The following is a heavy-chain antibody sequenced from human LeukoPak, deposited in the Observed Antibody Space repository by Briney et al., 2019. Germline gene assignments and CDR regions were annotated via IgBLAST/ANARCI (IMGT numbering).Heavy chain of an antibody. CDR1: GFTFSSYG. Sequence: GGSLRLSCAASGFTFSSYGMHWVRQAPGKGLEWVSYISSSGSTIYYADSVKGRFTISRDNAKNSLYLQMNSLRAEDTAVYYCARTYYYDSSGYSDYWGQGTLVTVSS. J-gene: IGHJ4*02. D-gene: IGHD3-22*01. CDR2: ISSSGSTI. CDR3: ARTYYYDSSGYSDY. V-gene: IGHV3-48*04.